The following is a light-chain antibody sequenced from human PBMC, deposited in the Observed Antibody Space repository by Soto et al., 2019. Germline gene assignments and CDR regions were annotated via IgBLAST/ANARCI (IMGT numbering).Light chain of an antibody. CDR2: GAS. CDR1: QSVSSN. V-gene: IGKV3-15*01. Sequence: EIVMTQSPATLSVSPAERAALSCRASQSVSSNLAWYQQKPGLAPRLLIYGASTRATGIPARFSGSGSGTEFTLTISSLQSEDFAVYYCQQYGSSPPFGQGTRLEIK. CDR3: QQYGSSPP. J-gene: IGKJ5*01.